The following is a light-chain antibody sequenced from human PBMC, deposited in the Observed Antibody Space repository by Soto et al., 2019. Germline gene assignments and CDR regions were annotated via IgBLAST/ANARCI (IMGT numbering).Light chain of an antibody. J-gene: IGKJ5*01. CDR3: QQRSNWPIT. CDR2: DAS. CDR1: QSVSTY. Sequence: EIVLTQSPATLSLATGERATLSCRASQSVSTYLAWYQHKPGQAPRLLISDASNRATGIPARFSGSGSGTDFTLTISSLEPEDFAVYYCQQRSNWPITFGQGTRLEIK. V-gene: IGKV3-11*01.